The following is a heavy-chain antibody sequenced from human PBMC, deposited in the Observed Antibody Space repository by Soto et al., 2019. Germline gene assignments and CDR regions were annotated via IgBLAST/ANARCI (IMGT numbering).Heavy chain of an antibody. J-gene: IGHJ6*02. CDR3: ARVAYSSGWDYYGMDV. CDR1: GFTFSSYG. Sequence: GGSLRLSCAASGFTFSSYGMHWVRQAPGKGLEWVAVIWYDGSNKYYADSVKGRFTISRDNSKNTLYLQMNSLRAEDTAVYYCARVAYSSGWDYYGMDVWGQGTTVTVSS. CDR2: IWYDGSNK. V-gene: IGHV3-33*01. D-gene: IGHD6-19*01.